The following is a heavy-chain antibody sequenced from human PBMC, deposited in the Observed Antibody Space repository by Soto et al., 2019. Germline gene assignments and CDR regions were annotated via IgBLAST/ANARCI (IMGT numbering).Heavy chain of an antibody. D-gene: IGHD3-10*01. CDR3: ATVLRPSVRWFGELLYGNWFVP. CDR2: FDPEDGET. CDR1: GYTLTELS. J-gene: IGHJ5*02. V-gene: IGHV1-24*01. Sequence: GASVKVSCKVSGYTLTELSMHWVRQAPGKGLEWMGGFDPEDGETIYAQKFQGRVTMTEDTSTDTAYMELSSLRSEDTAVYYCATVLRPSVRWFGELLYGNWFVPWGQGTLVTVSS.